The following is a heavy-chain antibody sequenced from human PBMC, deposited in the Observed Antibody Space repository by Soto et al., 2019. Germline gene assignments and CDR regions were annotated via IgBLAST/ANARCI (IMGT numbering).Heavy chain of an antibody. V-gene: IGHV3-48*01. CDR2: ISSSSSDI. Sequence: EVQLVESGGGLVQPGGSLRLSCTASGFTFSTYSMNWARQAPGKGLEWIADISSSSSDIYYADSVKGRFTISRDNAKNSLYLEYISLRAETTDIYYFVRGTKAIGCSSTSCHSVDDWGQGNLVTVSS. J-gene: IGHJ4*02. D-gene: IGHD2-2*01. CDR1: GFTFSTYS. CDR3: VRGTKAIGCSSTSCHSVDD.